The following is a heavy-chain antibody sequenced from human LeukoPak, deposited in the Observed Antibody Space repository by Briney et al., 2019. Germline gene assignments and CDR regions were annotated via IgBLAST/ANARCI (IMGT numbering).Heavy chain of an antibody. CDR1: GVSISSSTYY. J-gene: IGHJ6*03. CDR3: ARDHQGTYFDFWSGSKANTYYYMDV. V-gene: IGHV4-39*07. CDR2: IHYSVCT. Sequence: SETLSLTCTVSGVSISSSTYYWGWIRQPPGKGLEWIGTIHYSVCTYYNTSRKSRVSISVDTSKNQFSLKLRSVTAAATAVYYCARDHQGTYFDFWSGSKANTYYYMDVWGKGPTVTVS. D-gene: IGHD3-3*01.